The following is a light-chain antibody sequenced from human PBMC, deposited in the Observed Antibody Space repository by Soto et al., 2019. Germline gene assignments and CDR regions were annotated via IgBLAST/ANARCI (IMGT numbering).Light chain of an antibody. Sequence: DIVMTQSPDYLAVSLGERATINCKSSQSVLYSSNNKNYLAWYQQTPGQPPTLLIYWASTRESGVPDRFSGSGSGTDFTLTISSLQAEDVAVYYCQQSYSTPITFGQGTRLEIK. V-gene: IGKV4-1*01. CDR1: QSVLYSSNNKNY. CDR2: WAS. J-gene: IGKJ5*01. CDR3: QQSYSTPIT.